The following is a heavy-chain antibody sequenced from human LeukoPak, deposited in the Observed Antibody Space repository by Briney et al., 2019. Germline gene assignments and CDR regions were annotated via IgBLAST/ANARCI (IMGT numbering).Heavy chain of an antibody. J-gene: IGHJ4*02. CDR2: INHSGST. CDR1: GGSFSGYY. V-gene: IGHV4-34*01. Sequence: SETLSLTCAVYGGSFSGYYWSWIRQPPGKGLEWIGEINHSGSTNYNPSLKSRVTISVDTSKNQLSLKLSSVTAADTAVYYCARGIAAEYDYWGQGTLVTVSS. D-gene: IGHD6-13*01. CDR3: ARGIAAEYDY.